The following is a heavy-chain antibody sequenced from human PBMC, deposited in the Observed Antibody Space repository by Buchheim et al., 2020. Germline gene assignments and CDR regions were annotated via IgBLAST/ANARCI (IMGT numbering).Heavy chain of an antibody. V-gene: IGHV3-48*01. CDR3: ARDFGGLRFGDYYGMDV. CDR1: GFTFSSYS. Sequence: EVQLVESGGGLVQPGGSLRLSCAASGFTFSSYSMNWVRQAPGKGLEWVSYISSSSTIYYADSVKGRFTISIDNAKNSLYLQMNSLRAEDTAVYYCARDFGGLRFGDYYGMDVWGQGTT. CDR2: ISSSSTI. J-gene: IGHJ6*02. D-gene: IGHD3-10*01.